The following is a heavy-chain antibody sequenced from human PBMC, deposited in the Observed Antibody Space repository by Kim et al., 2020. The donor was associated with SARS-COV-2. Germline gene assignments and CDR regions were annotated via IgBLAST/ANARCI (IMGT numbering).Heavy chain of an antibody. D-gene: IGHD6-13*01. J-gene: IGHJ6*02. CDR2: ISWNSGSI. CDR3: AKDTMRAAAGPGAVNYYYDMDV. Sequence: GGSLRLSCAASGFTFDDYAMHWVRQAPGKGLEWVSGISWNSGSIGYADSVKGRFTISRDNAKNSLYLQMNSLRAEDTALYYCAKDTMRAAAGPGAVNYYYDMDVWGQGTTVTVSS. V-gene: IGHV3-9*01. CDR1: GFTFDDYA.